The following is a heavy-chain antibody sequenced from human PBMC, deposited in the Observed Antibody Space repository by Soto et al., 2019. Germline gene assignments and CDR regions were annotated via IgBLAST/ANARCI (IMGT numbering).Heavy chain of an antibody. V-gene: IGHV1-18*01. CDR2: ISAYNGNT. Sequence: QVQLVQSGAEVKKPGASVKVSCKASAYTFTSYGISWVRQAPGQGLEWMGWISAYNGNTHYARRLQGRVTMTTDTSTSTGYMELRSRRSDDTAVYYCARDLGDAFDMWGQGTMVTVSS. CDR1: AYTFTSYG. J-gene: IGHJ3*02. CDR3: ARDLGDAFDM.